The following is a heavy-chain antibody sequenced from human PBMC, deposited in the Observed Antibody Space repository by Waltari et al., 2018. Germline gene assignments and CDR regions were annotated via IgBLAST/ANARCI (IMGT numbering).Heavy chain of an antibody. CDR3: ASLGYCSGGSCYSPYDY. J-gene: IGHJ4*02. CDR2: INHSGST. CDR1: GGSFSGYY. D-gene: IGHD2-15*01. V-gene: IGHV4-34*01. Sequence: QVQLQQWGAGPLKPSETLSLTCAVYGGSFSGYYWSWIRQPPGKGLEWIGEINHSGSTNYNPSLKSRVTISVDTSKNQFSLKLSSVTAADTAVYYCASLGYCSGGSCYSPYDYWGQGTLVTVSS.